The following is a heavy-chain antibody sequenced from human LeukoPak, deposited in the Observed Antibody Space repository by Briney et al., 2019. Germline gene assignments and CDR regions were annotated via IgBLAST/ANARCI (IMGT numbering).Heavy chain of an antibody. V-gene: IGHV1-2*02. CDR3: ARVRVRIAAAGTCWCDP. CDR1: GYTFTGYY. CDR2: INPNSGGT. D-gene: IGHD6-13*01. J-gene: IGHJ5*02. Sequence: ASVKVSCKASGYTFTGYYMHWVRQAPGQGLEWMGWINPNSGGTNYAQKFQGRVTMTRDTSISTAYMELSRLRSDDTAVYYCARVRVRIAAAGTCWCDPWGQGTLVTVSS.